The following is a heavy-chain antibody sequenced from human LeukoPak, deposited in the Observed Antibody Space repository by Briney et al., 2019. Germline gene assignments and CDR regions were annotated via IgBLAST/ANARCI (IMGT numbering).Heavy chain of an antibody. D-gene: IGHD3-22*01. Sequence: VSVKVSCKASGYTFTSYGISWVRQAPGQGLEWMGWISAYNGNTNYAQKLQGRVTVTTDTSTSTAYMELRSLRSDDTAVYYCARTYYYDSSGSHFQHWGQGTLVTVSS. V-gene: IGHV1-18*01. CDR2: ISAYNGNT. CDR3: ARTYYYDSSGSHFQH. CDR1: GYTFTSYG. J-gene: IGHJ1*01.